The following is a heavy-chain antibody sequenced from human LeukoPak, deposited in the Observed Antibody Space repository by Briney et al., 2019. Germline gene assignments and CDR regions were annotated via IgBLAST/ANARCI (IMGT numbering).Heavy chain of an antibody. CDR2: IYPGDSDT. V-gene: IGHV5-51*01. Sequence: GESLKISCKGSRDSFTNYWIAWVRQMPGKGLEWMGIIYPGDSDTRYSPSFQGQVTISADKSISTAYLQWSSLKASDTAMYYCARPGTYSSGWYDYWGQGTLVTVSS. CDR1: RDSFTNYW. J-gene: IGHJ4*02. D-gene: IGHD6-19*01. CDR3: ARPGTYSSGWYDY.